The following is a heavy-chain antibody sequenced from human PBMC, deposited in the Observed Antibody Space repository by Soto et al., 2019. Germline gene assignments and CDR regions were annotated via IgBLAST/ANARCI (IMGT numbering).Heavy chain of an antibody. CDR3: ARSADSGYDYGFYYFDY. V-gene: IGHV5-51*01. CDR2: IYPGDSDT. Sequence: SGESLKISCKGSGYNFTSYWIGWVRQMPGKGLEWMGIIYPGDSDTRYSPSFQGQVTISADKSISTAYLQWSSLKASDTAMYYCARSADSGYDYGFYYFDYWGQGTLVTVSS. J-gene: IGHJ4*02. CDR1: GYNFTSYW. D-gene: IGHD5-12*01.